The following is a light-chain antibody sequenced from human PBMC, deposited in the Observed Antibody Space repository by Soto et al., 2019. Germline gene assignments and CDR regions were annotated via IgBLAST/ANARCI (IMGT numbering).Light chain of an antibody. CDR3: QQRSNWPIT. V-gene: IGKV3-11*01. CDR2: DAS. CDR1: QSVSSY. J-gene: IGKJ5*01. Sequence: EIVLTQSPATPSLSSGATAPFFCRASQSVSSYLAWYQQKPGQAPRLLIYDASNRATGIPARFSGSGSGTDFSLTISSLEPEDFAVYYCQQRSNWPITFGEGTRLDIK.